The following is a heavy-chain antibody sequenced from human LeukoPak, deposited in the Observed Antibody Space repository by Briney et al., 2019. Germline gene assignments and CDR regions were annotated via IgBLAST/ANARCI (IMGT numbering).Heavy chain of an antibody. V-gene: IGHV3-74*01. D-gene: IGHD6-13*01. CDR3: ARDLMGIAYRGAFYY. CDR1: GFTFSTYW. Sequence: PGGSLRLSCPASGFTFSTYWIHWVRQAPGKGLVWVARINSDGSSTTYADSVKGRFTISRDNAKNSLYLQMNSLRAEDTAVYYCARDLMGIAYRGAFYYWGQGTLVTVSS. J-gene: IGHJ4*02. CDR2: INSDGSST.